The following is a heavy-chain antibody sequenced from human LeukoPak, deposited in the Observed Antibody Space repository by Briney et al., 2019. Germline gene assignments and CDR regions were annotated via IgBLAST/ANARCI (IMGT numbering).Heavy chain of an antibody. V-gene: IGHV3-23*01. CDR3: ARDYGDYTKGWNLRDF. Sequence: GGSLRLSCAGSGFTFSGYAMSWVRQAPGKGLEWVSAISGSGSDTFYADSVKGRFTISRDNSKNMMNLQMNSLRAGDTAVYYCARDYGDYTKGWNLRDFWGQGTLVTVSS. D-gene: IGHD4-17*01. J-gene: IGHJ4*02. CDR2: ISGSGSDT. CDR1: GFTFSGYA.